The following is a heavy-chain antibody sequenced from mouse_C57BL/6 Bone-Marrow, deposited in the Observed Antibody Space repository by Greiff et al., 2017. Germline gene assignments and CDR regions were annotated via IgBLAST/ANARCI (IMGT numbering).Heavy chain of an antibody. CDR3: ARGSITTADPDY. CDR2: IDPSDSYT. Sequence: VQLQESGAELVMPGASVKLSCKASGYTFTSYWMHWVKQRPGQGLEWIGEIDPSDSYTNYNQKFKGKSTLTVDKSSSTAYMQLSSLTSEDSAVYYCARGSITTADPDYWGQGTTLTVSS. J-gene: IGHJ2*01. V-gene: IGHV1-69*01. D-gene: IGHD1-1*01. CDR1: GYTFTSYW.